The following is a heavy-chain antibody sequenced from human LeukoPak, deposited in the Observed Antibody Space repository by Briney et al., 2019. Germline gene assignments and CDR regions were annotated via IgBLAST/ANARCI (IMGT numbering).Heavy chain of an antibody. Sequence: GGSLRLSCEASGFTVSDNYMAWVRQAPGKGLEWVSLIFKNGNTYFADSVKGRFTISRDLSKNSLYLHMNNLRAEDTALYFCARDRGVRGKPGVFHIWGQGTMVIVSS. CDR3: ARDRGVRGKPGVFHI. J-gene: IGHJ3*02. D-gene: IGHD3-10*01. CDR2: IFKNGNT. V-gene: IGHV3-53*01. CDR1: GFTVSDNY.